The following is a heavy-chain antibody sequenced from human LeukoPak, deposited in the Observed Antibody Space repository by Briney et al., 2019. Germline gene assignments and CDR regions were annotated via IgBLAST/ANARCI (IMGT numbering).Heavy chain of an antibody. CDR1: GFTFSSYS. Sequence: TGGSLRLSCAASGFTFSSYSMNWVRQAPGKGLEWVSSISSSSYIYYADSVKGRFTISRDNAKNSLYLQMNSLRAEDTAVYYCARDSLYYYYGMDVWGQGTTVTVSS. J-gene: IGHJ6*02. CDR3: ARDSLYYYYGMDV. CDR2: ISSSSYI. V-gene: IGHV3-21*01.